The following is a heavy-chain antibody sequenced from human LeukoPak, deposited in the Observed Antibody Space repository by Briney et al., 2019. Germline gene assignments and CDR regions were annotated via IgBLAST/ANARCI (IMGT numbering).Heavy chain of an antibody. CDR3: ARDPFD. V-gene: IGHV4-59*01. CDR2: LSYSGTT. CDR1: GGSMNNDY. Sequence: SETLSLTCTVSGGSMNNDYWSWVRQPPGKGLEWIGYLSYSGTTKYNPSFKSRVTISVDTSNNLFSLKLTSVTAADTAVSYCARDPFDWGQGTLVIVSS. J-gene: IGHJ4*02.